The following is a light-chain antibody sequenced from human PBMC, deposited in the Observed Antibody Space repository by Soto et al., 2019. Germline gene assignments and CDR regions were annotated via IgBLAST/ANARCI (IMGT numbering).Light chain of an antibody. CDR3: QQYNSYGYT. J-gene: IGKJ2*01. Sequence: DLQMTQSPSTLSASVGDRVTITCRPSQSIGSWLAWYQQKPGKAPKLLIYDASSLESGVPSRFSGSGSGTEFTLTISSLQPDDFATYYCQQYNSYGYTFGQGTKLEIK. CDR1: QSIGSW. CDR2: DAS. V-gene: IGKV1-5*01.